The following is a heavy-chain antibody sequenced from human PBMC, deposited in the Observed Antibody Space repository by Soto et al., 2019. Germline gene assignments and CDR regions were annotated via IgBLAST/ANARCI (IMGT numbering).Heavy chain of an antibody. CDR1: GGSFTDYH. CDR3: ARGDSTDCSNGVCSFFYNHDMDV. J-gene: IGHJ6*02. CDR2: INPKSGGT. V-gene: IGHV1-2*04. Sequence: ASVKVSCKASGGSFTDYHIHWVRQAPGQGLEWLGRINPKSGGTSTAQKFQGWVTMTTDTSISTASMELTRLTSDDTAIYYCARGDSTDCSNGVCSFFYNHDMDVWGQGTTVTVS. D-gene: IGHD2-8*01.